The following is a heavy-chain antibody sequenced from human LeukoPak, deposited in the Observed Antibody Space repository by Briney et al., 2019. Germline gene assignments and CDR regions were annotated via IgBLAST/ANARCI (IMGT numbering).Heavy chain of an antibody. CDR3: ASTYSGVSWYYFDY. J-gene: IGHJ4*02. Sequence: SETLSLTCTVSGGSISSGDYYWSWIRQSPGKGLEWIGYIYYSGSTYYNPSLKSRFTMSLDTSKNQFSLKLSSVTAADTAVYYCASTYSGVSWYYFDYWGQGTQVTVSS. CDR1: GGSISSGDYY. CDR2: IYYSGST. V-gene: IGHV4-30-4*08. D-gene: IGHD1-26*01.